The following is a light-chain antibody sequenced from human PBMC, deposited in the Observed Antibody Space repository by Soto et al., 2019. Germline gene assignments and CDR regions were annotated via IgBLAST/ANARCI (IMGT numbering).Light chain of an antibody. CDR3: QQRLNWPPG. Sequence: EIVLTQSPATLSLSPGDRATLSCMASQSISNYLAWYQQRPGQAPRLLIYDASHRATGIPARFSGVGSGTDFTLTISSLEPEDFAVYYCQQRLNWPPGFGQGTKVDIK. CDR1: QSISNY. J-gene: IGKJ1*01. CDR2: DAS. V-gene: IGKV3-11*01.